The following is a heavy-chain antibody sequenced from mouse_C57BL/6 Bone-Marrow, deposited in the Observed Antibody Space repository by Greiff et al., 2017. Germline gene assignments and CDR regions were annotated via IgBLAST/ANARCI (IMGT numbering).Heavy chain of an antibody. CDR1: GYTFTSYW. CDR2: IYPGSGST. Sequence: QVQLQQPGAELVKPGASVKMSCKASGYTFTSYWITWVKQRPGQGLEWIGDIYPGSGSTNYNEKFKSKATLTVDTSSSTAYMQLSSLTSEDSAVYYCARYYYGSSWGYSDVWGTGTTVTVSS. J-gene: IGHJ1*03. V-gene: IGHV1-55*01. CDR3: ARYYYGSSWGYSDV. D-gene: IGHD1-1*01.